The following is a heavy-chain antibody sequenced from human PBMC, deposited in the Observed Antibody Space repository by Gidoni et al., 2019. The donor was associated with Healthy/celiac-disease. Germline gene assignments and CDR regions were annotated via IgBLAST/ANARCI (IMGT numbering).Heavy chain of an antibody. J-gene: IGHJ4*02. CDR1: GFTFSYYY. V-gene: IGHV3-11*01. CDR2: ISSSGSTI. D-gene: IGHD6-19*01. CDR3: AREQSFYSSGWPTSDY. Sequence: QVQLVESGGGLAKPGGSLRLSCAASGFTFSYYYMSWIRQAPGKGLEWVSYISSSGSTIYYADSVKGRFTISRDNAKNSLYLQMNSLRAEDTAVYYCAREQSFYSSGWPTSDYWGQGTLVTVSS.